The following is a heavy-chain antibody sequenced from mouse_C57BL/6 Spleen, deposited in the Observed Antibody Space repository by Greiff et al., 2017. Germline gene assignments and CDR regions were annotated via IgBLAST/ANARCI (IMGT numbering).Heavy chain of an antibody. CDR1: GYSFTGYY. CDR3: ARLRSIFDY. J-gene: IGHJ2*01. V-gene: IGHV1-42*01. CDR2: INPSTGGT. Sequence: VQLKESGPELVKPGASVKISCKASGYSFTGYYMNWVKQSPEKSLEWIGEINPSTGGTPYNQKFKAKATLTVDKSSSTAYMQLKSLTSEDSAVYYCARLRSIFDYWGQGTTLTVSS. D-gene: IGHD1-1*01.